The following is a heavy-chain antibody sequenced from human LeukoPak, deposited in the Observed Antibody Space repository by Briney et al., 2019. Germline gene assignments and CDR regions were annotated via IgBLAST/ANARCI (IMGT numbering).Heavy chain of an antibody. CDR3: ASSTRGVHEYSYGGYFDY. J-gene: IGHJ4*02. Sequence: ASVKVSCKASGGTFSSYAISWVRQAPGQGLEWMGGIIPIFGTANYAQKFQGRVTITADESTSTAYMELSSLRSEDTAVYYCASSTRGVHEYSYGGYFDYWGQGTLVTVSS. CDR2: IIPIFGTA. CDR1: GGTFSSYA. D-gene: IGHD5-18*01. V-gene: IGHV1-69*13.